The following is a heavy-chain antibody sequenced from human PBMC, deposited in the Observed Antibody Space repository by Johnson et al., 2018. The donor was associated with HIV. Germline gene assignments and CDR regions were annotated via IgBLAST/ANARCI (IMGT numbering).Heavy chain of an antibody. CDR3: ARDSGQQLADAFDI. D-gene: IGHD6-6*01. CDR2: IWYDGSNK. V-gene: IGHV3-33*01. J-gene: IGHJ3*02. CDR1: GFNFSNYD. Sequence: QVQLVESGGGVVQPGRSLRLSCAASGFNFSNYDMYWVRQAPGKGLEWVTVIWYDGSNKYYADSVKGRFTISRDNSKNTRYLQMNSLRAEDTAVYYCARDSGQQLADAFDIWGQGTMVTVSS.